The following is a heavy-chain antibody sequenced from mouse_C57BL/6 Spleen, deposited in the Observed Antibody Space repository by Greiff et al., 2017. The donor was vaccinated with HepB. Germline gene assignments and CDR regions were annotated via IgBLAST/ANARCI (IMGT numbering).Heavy chain of an antibody. J-gene: IGHJ3*01. Sequence: VKLVESGPGLVAPSQSLSITCTVSGFSLTSYGVHWVRQPPGKGLEWLVVIWSDGSTTYNSALKSRLSLSKDNSKSQVFLKMNSLQTDDTAMYYCARDSSGYVEFAYWGQGTLVTVSA. CDR1: GFSLTSYG. D-gene: IGHD3-2*02. V-gene: IGHV2-6*03. CDR2: IWSDGST. CDR3: ARDSSGYVEFAY.